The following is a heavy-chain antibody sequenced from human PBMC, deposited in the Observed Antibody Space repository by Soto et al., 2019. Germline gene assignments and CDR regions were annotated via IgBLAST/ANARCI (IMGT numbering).Heavy chain of an antibody. CDR3: APSTDTAMVRYFDY. CDR2: IYYSGST. CDR1: GGSISSYY. D-gene: IGHD5-18*01. V-gene: IGHV4-59*01. Sequence: QVQLQESGPGLVKPSETLSLTCTVSGGSISSYYWSWIRQPPGKGLEWIGYIYYSGSTNYNPSLKSRVTIAVDTSKNQFSLKLSSVTAADTAVYYCAPSTDTAMVRYFDYWGQGTLVTVSS. J-gene: IGHJ4*02.